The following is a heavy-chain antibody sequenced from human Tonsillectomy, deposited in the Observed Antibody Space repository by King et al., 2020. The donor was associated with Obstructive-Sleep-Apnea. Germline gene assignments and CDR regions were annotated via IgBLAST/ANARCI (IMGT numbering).Heavy chain of an antibody. CDR2: MYYSGST. Sequence: VQLQESGPGLVKPSETLSLTCTVSGGSISSYYWGWIRQSPGKGLEWIGYMYYSGSTNYSPSLRSRATIAVDKSKNQFSLRLRSVTAADSAVYYCASRAFGAEGDVWGRGTMVTVS. V-gene: IGHV4-59*01. CDR3: ASRAFGAEGDV. D-gene: IGHD3-3*01. CDR1: GGSISSYY. J-gene: IGHJ3*01.